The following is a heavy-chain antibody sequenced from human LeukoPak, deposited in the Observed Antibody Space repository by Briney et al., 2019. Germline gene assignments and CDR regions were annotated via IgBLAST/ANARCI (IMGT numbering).Heavy chain of an antibody. J-gene: IGHJ3*02. CDR1: GGSISSYY. D-gene: IGHD6-19*01. V-gene: IGHV4-59*01. CDR2: IYYSGST. CDR3: ARDRDSSGWSDAFDI. Sequence: SETLSLTCTVSGGSISSYYWSWIRQPPGKGLEWIGYIYYSGSTNYNPSLKSRVTISVDTSKNQFSLKLSSVTAADTAVYYCARDRDSSGWSDAFDIWGQGTMVTASS.